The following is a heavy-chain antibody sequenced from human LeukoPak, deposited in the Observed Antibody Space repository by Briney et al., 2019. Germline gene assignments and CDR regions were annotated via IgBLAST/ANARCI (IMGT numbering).Heavy chain of an antibody. J-gene: IGHJ4*02. CDR2: ISGSGNSA. CDR1: GFTFATYA. Sequence: GSLRLSCTASGFTFATYAMSWVRQAPGKGLEWVSVISGSGNSADYADSVKGRFTISRDNSKNTLYLQMKSLRAEDTALYYCAKGGGAYKPFDSWGQGTLVTVSS. D-gene: IGHD3-16*01. CDR3: AKGGGAYKPFDS. V-gene: IGHV3-23*01.